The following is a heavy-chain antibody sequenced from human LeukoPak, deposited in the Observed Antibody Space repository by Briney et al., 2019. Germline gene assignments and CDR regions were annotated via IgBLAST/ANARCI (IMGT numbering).Heavy chain of an antibody. CDR2: ISAYNGNT. J-gene: IGHJ3*02. Sequence: ASVKVSCTASNYTFTSYGLSWVRQAPGQGLEWMGWISAYNGNTNYAQKLQGKVTMTTDTSTSTAYMELRSLRSDDTAVYYCARVRGYYYGSGSYYRVDAFDIWGQGTMVTVSS. V-gene: IGHV1-18*01. CDR1: NYTFTSYG. CDR3: ARVRGYYYGSGSYYRVDAFDI. D-gene: IGHD3-10*01.